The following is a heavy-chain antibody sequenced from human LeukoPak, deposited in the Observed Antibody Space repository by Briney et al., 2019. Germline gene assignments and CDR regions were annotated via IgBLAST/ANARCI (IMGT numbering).Heavy chain of an antibody. V-gene: IGHV3-21*01. Sequence: PGGSLRLSCAASGFTFNSFTMNWVRQAPGRGLEWVSSISSSSSYIYYTDSVKGRFTISRDNAKNSLFLQMDSLRAEDTAVYYCARSTYYDSTGYYGNFDQWGQGTLVTVSS. J-gene: IGHJ4*02. CDR3: ARSTYYDSTGYYGNFDQ. CDR1: GFTFNSFT. D-gene: IGHD3-22*01. CDR2: ISSSSSYI.